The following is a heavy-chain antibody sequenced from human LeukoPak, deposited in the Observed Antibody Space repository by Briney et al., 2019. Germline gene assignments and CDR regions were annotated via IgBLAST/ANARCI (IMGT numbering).Heavy chain of an antibody. D-gene: IGHD4-17*01. J-gene: IGHJ4*02. CDR3: AGSPTVTTWPAFFDS. Sequence: SVKVSCKASGGTFSSYAISWVRQAPGQGLEWMGGIIPIFGTANYAQKFQGRVTITTDESTSTAYMELSSLKFEDTAVYYCAGSPTVTTWPAFFDSWGQGTLVTVSS. CDR1: GGTFSSYA. V-gene: IGHV1-69*05. CDR2: IIPIFGTA.